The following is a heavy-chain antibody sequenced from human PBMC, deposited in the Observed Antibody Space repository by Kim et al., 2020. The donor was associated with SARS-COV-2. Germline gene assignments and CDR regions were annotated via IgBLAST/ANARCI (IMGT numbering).Heavy chain of an antibody. J-gene: IGHJ6*02. Sequence: YNPPLKSRVTISEDTSKNQFSLKLSSVTAADTAVYYWARGGGSYYYGMDGWGQGTTVTVSS. CDR3: ARGGGSYYYGMDG. V-gene: IGHV4-34*01. D-gene: IGHD1-26*01.